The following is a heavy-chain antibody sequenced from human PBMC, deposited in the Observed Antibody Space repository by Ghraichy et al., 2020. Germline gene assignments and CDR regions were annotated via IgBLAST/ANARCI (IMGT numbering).Heavy chain of an antibody. CDR3: AREDCGRTACYTSYFNY. D-gene: IGHD3-16*02. J-gene: IGHJ4*02. Sequence: GGSLRLSCTASGFTFSSHAINWVRQAPGKGLEWVSSISDSGDYTYYAGSVKGRFTISRDNSKNTLYLQMNSLRAEDTAVYYCAREDCGRTACYTSYFNYWGQGTLVTVSS. CDR2: ISDSGDYT. V-gene: IGHV3-23*01. CDR1: GFTFSSHA.